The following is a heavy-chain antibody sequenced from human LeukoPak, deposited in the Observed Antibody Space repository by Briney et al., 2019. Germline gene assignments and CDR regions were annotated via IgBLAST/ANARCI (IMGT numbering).Heavy chain of an antibody. V-gene: IGHV3-21*01. J-gene: IGHJ4*02. CDR2: IYSGSDYI. CDR3: ARDLPVSGAYHQFDS. CDR1: GFTFNSDR. Sequence: GGSLRLSCVASGFTFNSDRMNWVRQAPGKGLEWVSTIYSGSDYIYYADSVKGRFTISRDNAKNSLYLQMNSLRAEDTAIYYCARDLPVSGAYHQFDSWGQGTLVTVSS. D-gene: IGHD4/OR15-4a*01.